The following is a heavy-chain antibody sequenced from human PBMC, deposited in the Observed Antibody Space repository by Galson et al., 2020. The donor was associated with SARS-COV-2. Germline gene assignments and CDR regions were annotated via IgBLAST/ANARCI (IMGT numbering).Heavy chain of an antibody. D-gene: IGHD1-26*01. CDR3: ARGAPFLVPPAPYYYYGMDV. J-gene: IGHJ6*02. V-gene: IGHV3-33*01. CDR2: IWYDGSNK. Sequence: GGSLRLSCAASGFTFSSYGMHWVRQAPGKGLEWVAVIWYDGSNKYYADSVKGRFTISRDNSKNTLYLQMNSLRAEDTAVYYCARGAPFLVPPAPYYYYGMDVWGQGTTVTVSS. CDR1: GFTFSSYG.